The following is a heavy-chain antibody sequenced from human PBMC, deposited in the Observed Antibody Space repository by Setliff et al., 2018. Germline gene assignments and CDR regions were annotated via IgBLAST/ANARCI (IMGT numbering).Heavy chain of an antibody. CDR3: ARALASGSYYGQSSYYMDV. CDR2: ISPSGST. CDR1: GASITSGGFY. V-gene: IGHV4-61*09. D-gene: IGHD3-10*01. Sequence: SETLSLTCSVSGASITSGGFYWTWIRQPAGKGLEWIGHISPSGSTTYNPSVKSRVTISLDTSKRQFSLKLTSVTAADTAVYYCARALASGSYYGQSSYYMDVWGKGTTVTVSS. J-gene: IGHJ6*03.